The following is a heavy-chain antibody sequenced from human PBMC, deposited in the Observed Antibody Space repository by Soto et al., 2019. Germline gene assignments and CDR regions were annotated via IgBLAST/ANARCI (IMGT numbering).Heavy chain of an antibody. CDR2: IKQDGSQN. CDR3: ASDQRNGSNLDD. CDR1: GFTLSNYW. Sequence: GVSLRHSCSASGFTLSNYWMSWVRQAPGKGLEWVANIKQDGSQNYYVDSVKGRFTTSRDNTKNSFYLQMKSLRAEDTAVYSCASDQRNGSNLDDWGRG. D-gene: IGHD6-19*01. J-gene: IGHJ4*02. V-gene: IGHV3-7*01.